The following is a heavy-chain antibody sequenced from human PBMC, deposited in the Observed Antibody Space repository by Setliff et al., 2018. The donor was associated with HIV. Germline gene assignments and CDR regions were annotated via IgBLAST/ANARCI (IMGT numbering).Heavy chain of an antibody. CDR1: GGSFSNYY. Sequence: SETLSLTCAVYGGSFSNYYWSWIRQIPGKGLEWIGEVVEEGHTNYNPSLKSRVTISVDTSKKQFSLKVASVTAADTGVYFCARRGAYGYDYFDYWGPGILVTVSS. V-gene: IGHV4-34*12. CDR3: ARRGAYGYDYFDY. D-gene: IGHD5-12*01. J-gene: IGHJ4*02. CDR2: VVEEGHT.